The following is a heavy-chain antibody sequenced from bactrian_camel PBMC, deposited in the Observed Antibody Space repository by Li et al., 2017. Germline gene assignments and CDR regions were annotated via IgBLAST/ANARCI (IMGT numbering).Heavy chain of an antibody. CDR2: ISREGGP. CDR1: LYRYNTEC. J-gene: IGHJ4*01. V-gene: IGHV3S53*01. Sequence: VQLVESGGGSVQPGGSLRLSCDAGLYRYNTECMAWFRQAAGKEREGVAAISREGGPTYADSVKGRFTITRDATYTTLNLDMDSLKPEDTAMYYCSADPTGTMLVSCSIADVTEFDYWGQGTQVTVST. D-gene: IGHD4*01. CDR3: SADPTGTMLVSCSIADVTEFDY.